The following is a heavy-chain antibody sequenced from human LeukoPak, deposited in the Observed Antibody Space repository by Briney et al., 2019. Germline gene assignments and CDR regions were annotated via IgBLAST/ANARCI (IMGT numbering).Heavy chain of an antibody. V-gene: IGHV3-33*08. CDR2: IWYDGSNK. J-gene: IGHJ1*01. CDR1: GFTFSSYA. D-gene: IGHD6-25*01. Sequence: GGSLRLSCAASGFTFSSYAMSWVRQAPGKGLEWVAVIWYDGSNKYYADSVKGRFTISRDNSKNTLYLQMNSLRAEDTAVYYCARASSGAEYFQHWGQGTLVTVSS. CDR3: ARASSGAEYFQH.